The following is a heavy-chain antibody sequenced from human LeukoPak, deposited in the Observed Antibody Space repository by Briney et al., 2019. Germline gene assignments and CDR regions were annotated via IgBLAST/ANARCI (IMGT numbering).Heavy chain of an antibody. CDR3: ARRTLAISGSYWD. V-gene: IGHV3-30-3*01. CDR1: GFTFSSYA. CDR2: ISYDGSNK. J-gene: IGHJ4*02. Sequence: GGSLRLSCAASGFTFSSYAMHWVRQAPGKGLEWVAVISYDGSNKYYADSVKGRFTISRDNSKNTLYLQMNSLRAEDTAVYYCARRTLAISGSYWDWGQGTLVTVSS. D-gene: IGHD1-26*01.